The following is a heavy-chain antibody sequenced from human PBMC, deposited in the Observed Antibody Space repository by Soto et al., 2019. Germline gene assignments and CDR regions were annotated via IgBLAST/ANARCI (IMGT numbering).Heavy chain of an antibody. J-gene: IGHJ4*02. CDR2: ISAYNGNT. D-gene: IGHD3-3*01. Sequence: ASVKVSCKAFGYTFTSYGISWVRQAPGQGLEWMGWISAYNGNTNYAQKLQGRVTMTTDTSTSTAYMELRSLRSDDTAVYYCARAPSRRLSECFPDDQPLPPDYWGQGTLVTGSS. V-gene: IGHV1-18*01. CDR1: GYTFTSYG. CDR3: ARAPSRRLSECFPDDQPLPPDY.